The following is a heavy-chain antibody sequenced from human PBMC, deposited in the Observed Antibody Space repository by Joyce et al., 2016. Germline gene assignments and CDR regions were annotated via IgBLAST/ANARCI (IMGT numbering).Heavy chain of an antibody. CDR2: ISHSGST. V-gene: IGHV4-31*03. Sequence: QVQLQESGPGLVKPSQTLSLTCTVSGGSINRGTYYWSWIRQVPGIGLDWIGSISHSGSTDYNPSVKRRTTISVDNAQIQFFLRLTSVTAADTAVYYCARAGFGDLLRLGYFDFWGQGTLVTVSS. J-gene: IGHJ4*02. D-gene: IGHD4-17*01. CDR3: ARAGFGDLLRLGYFDF. CDR1: GGSINRGTYY.